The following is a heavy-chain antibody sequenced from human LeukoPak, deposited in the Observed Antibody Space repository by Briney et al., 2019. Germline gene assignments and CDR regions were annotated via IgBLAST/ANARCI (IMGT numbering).Heavy chain of an antibody. D-gene: IGHD2-15*01. V-gene: IGHV4-34*01. J-gene: IGHJ4*02. CDR1: GGSFSGHY. CDR3: ARGAISYCSGGSCYAGFDY. Sequence: SETLSLTCAVYGGSFSGHYWSWIRQPPGKGLEWIGEINHSGSTNYNPSLKSRVTISVDTSKNQFSLKLSSVTAADTAVYYCARGAISYCSGGSCYAGFDYWGQGTLVTVSS. CDR2: INHSGST.